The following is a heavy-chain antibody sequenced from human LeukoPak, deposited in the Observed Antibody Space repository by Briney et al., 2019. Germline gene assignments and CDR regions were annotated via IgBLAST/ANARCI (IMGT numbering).Heavy chain of an antibody. D-gene: IGHD3-22*01. CDR3: ARDRYYYDSSGPNSYYCYMDV. CDR2: ISSSGSTI. V-gene: IGHV3-11*01. CDR1: GFTFSDYH. Sequence: PGGSLRLSCAASGFTFSDYHMSWIRQAPGKGLEWVSYISSSGSTIYYADSVKGRFTISRDNAKNSLYLQMNSLRAEDTALYYCARDRYYYDSSGPNSYYCYMDVWGKGTTVTISS. J-gene: IGHJ6*03.